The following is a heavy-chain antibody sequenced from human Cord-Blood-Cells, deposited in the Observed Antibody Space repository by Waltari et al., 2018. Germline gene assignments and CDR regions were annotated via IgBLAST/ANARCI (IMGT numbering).Heavy chain of an antibody. CDR1: GGSFSGYY. J-gene: IGHJ3*02. Sequence: QVQLQQWGAGLLKPSETLSLTCAVYGGSFSGYYWSWIRQPPGKGLEWIGEINQSGSTNYNPSLKSRVTISVDTSKNQFSLKLSSVTAADTAVYYCARGRWELLFDAFDIWGQGTMVTVSS. CDR3: ARGRWELLFDAFDI. V-gene: IGHV4-34*01. D-gene: IGHD1-26*01. CDR2: INQSGST.